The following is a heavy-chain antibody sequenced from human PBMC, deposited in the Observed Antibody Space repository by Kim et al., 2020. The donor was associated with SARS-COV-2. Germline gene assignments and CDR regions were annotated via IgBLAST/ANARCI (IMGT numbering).Heavy chain of an antibody. CDR2: INPSGGST. CDR3: AREHTTVTMFPEEPAYYYYYGMDV. D-gene: IGHD4-17*01. J-gene: IGHJ6*02. V-gene: IGHV1-46*01. Sequence: ASVKVSCKASGYTFTSYYMHWVRQAPGQGLEWMGIINPSGGSTSYAQKFQGRVTMTRDTSTSTVYMELSSLRSEDTAVYYCAREHTTVTMFPEEPAYYYYYGMDVWGQGTTVTVSS. CDR1: GYTFTSYY.